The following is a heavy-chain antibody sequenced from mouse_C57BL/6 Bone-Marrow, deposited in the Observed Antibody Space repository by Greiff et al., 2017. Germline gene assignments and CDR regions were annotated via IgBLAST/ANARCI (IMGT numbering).Heavy chain of an antibody. D-gene: IGHD2-14*01. CDR2: INPSTGGT. Sequence: VQLKQSGPELVKPGASVKISCKASGYSFTGYYMNWVKQSPEKSLEWIGEINPSTGGTTYNQKFKAKATLTVDKSSSTAYMQLKSLTSEDSAVYYCARRYYSFDYWGQGTTLTVSS. V-gene: IGHV1-42*01. CDR1: GYSFTGYY. J-gene: IGHJ2*01. CDR3: ARRYYSFDY.